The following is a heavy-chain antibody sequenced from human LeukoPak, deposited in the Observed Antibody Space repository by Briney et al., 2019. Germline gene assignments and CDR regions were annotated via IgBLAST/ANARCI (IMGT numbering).Heavy chain of an antibody. D-gene: IGHD3-22*01. J-gene: IGHJ4*02. CDR2: IIPILGTA. V-gene: IGHV1-69*01. CDR3: ARSPNYDSSGYYHYYFDY. CDR1: GGTFSSYA. Sequence: SVKVSCKASGGTFSSYAISWVRQAPGQGLEWMVGIIPILGTANYAQKFQGRVTITADESTSTAYMELSSLRSEDTAVYYCARSPNYDSSGYYHYYFDYWGQGTLVTVSS.